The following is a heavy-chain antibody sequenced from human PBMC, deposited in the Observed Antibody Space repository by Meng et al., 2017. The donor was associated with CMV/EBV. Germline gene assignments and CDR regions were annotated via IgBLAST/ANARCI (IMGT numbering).Heavy chain of an antibody. D-gene: IGHD3-3*01. CDR2: INPNSGGT. CDR3: AREGYDFWSGYQYPASGKDV. Sequence: ASVKVSCKASGYTFTGYYMHWVRQAPGQGLEWMGWINPNSGGTNYAQKFQGRVTMTRDTSISTAYMELSRLRSDDTAVYYCAREGYDFWSGYQYPASGKDVWGQGTTVTVSS. V-gene: IGHV1-2*02. J-gene: IGHJ6*02. CDR1: GYTFTGYY.